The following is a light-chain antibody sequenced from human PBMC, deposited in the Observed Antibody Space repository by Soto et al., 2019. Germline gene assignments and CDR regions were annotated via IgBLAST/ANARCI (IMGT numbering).Light chain of an antibody. J-gene: IGKJ5*01. Sequence: DIQMTQSPSSLSASVGDRVTITCQASRDIRKYLNWYQQKPGKAPRLLIYDASNMEKGVPSRFTGSGSGTDFILTISSLQPEDFATYYCQQSYSTPITFGQGTRLEIK. CDR3: QQSYSTPIT. CDR1: RDIRKY. V-gene: IGKV1-39*01. CDR2: DAS.